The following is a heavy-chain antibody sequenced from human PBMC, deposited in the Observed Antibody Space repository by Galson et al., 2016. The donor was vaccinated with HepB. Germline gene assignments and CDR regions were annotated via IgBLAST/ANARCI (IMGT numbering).Heavy chain of an antibody. D-gene: IGHD3-16*01. Sequence: SVKVSCKVSGNTLTELSMHWVRQAPGKGLEWVGGFDPEDDDTLYAQKFQGRVTMTEAPSINTAYMELSSLRSEDTAVYYCETRRGGVNDCVWGYHHQLPYYFAYWCQGTQVTVSS. CDR3: ETRRGGVNDCVWGYHHQLPYYFAY. CDR1: GNTLTELS. V-gene: IGHV1-24*01. CDR2: FDPEDDDT. J-gene: IGHJ4*02.